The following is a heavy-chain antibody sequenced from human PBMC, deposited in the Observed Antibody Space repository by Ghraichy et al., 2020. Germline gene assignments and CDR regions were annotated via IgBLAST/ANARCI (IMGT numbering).Heavy chain of an antibody. CDR2: IYSGGGT. CDR3: ARGITMVRGVVNWFDP. D-gene: IGHD3-10*01. Sequence: AGSLRLSCAASTFTVTSNDMSWVRQAPGKGLEWVSVIYSGGGTYYADSVKGRFTISRDNSKNTLYLQMNSLRAEDTAVYYCARGITMVRGVVNWFDPWGQGTLVTVSS. CDR1: TFTVTSND. V-gene: IGHV3-53*01. J-gene: IGHJ5*02.